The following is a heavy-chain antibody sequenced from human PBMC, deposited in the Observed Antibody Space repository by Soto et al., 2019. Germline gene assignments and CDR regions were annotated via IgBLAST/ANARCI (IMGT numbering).Heavy chain of an antibody. Sequence: SETLSLTCTVSGGSISSSSYYWGWIRQPPGKGLEWIGSIYYSGSTYYNPSLKSRVTISVDTSKSQFSLKLSSVTAADTAVYYCARHAEDTAMDSFDYWGQGTLVTVSS. CDR1: GGSISSSSYY. J-gene: IGHJ4*02. V-gene: IGHV4-39*01. D-gene: IGHD5-18*01. CDR3: ARHAEDTAMDSFDY. CDR2: IYYSGST.